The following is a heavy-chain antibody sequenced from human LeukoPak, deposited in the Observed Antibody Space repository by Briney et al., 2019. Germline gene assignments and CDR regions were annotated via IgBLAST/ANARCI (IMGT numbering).Heavy chain of an antibody. D-gene: IGHD3-22*01. J-gene: IGHJ3*02. CDR1: GFTFRTYW. V-gene: IGHV3-7*01. CDR2: INQDGSKE. CDR3: ARDPYGGGGYGAFDI. Sequence: GGSPRLSCVASGFTFRTYWMTWVRQAPGKGLEWVTNINQDGSKEVYEDSVKGRFTVSKDNAKNSMYLQMNSLRVEDTAVYYCARDPYGGGGYGAFDIWGQGTMVTVSS.